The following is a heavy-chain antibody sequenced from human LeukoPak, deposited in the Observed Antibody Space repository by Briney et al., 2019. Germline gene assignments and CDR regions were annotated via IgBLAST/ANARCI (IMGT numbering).Heavy chain of an antibody. J-gene: IGHJ3*02. CDR3: ARDRIVGPYGENAFDI. CDR1: GFTFSDYY. D-gene: IGHD1-26*01. CDR2: ISSSGSTI. V-gene: IGHV3-11*01. Sequence: GGSLRLSCAASGFTFSDYYMSWIRQAPGKGLEWVSYISSSGSTIYYVDSVKGRFTISRDNAKNSLYLQMNSLRAEDTAVYYCARDRIVGPYGENAFDIWGQGTMVTVSS.